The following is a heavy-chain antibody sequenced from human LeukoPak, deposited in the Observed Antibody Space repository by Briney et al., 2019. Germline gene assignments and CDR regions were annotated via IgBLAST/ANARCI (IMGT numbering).Heavy chain of an antibody. CDR1: GDSVSRSDSY. CDR2: IYYSGRT. CDR3: ARRRYYDSSGYLE. D-gene: IGHD3-22*01. J-gene: IGHJ1*01. Sequence: KTSDTLSLTCTIFGDSVSRSDSYWDWTRQPPGEGLEWIGTIYYSGRTYYSPSLKSRVTLSVDMSNNQFSLTLSSVTAADTALYFCARRRYYDSSGYLEWGQGTLVTVSS. V-gene: IGHV4-39*01.